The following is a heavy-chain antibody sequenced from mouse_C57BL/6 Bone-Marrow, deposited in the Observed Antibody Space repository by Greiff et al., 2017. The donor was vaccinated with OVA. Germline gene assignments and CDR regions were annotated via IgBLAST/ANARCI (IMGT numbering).Heavy chain of an antibody. D-gene: IGHD3-1*01. CDR1: GYTFTSYW. CDR3: ARSDRGGFWYVDV. V-gene: IGHV1-69*01. CDR2: IDPSDSYT. Sequence: QVQLQQPGAELVMPGASVKLSCKASGYTFTSYWMHWVKQRPGQGLEWIGEIDPSDSYTNYNQKFKGKSTLTVDKSSSTAYMQLSSLTSEDSAVYYWARSDRGGFWYVDVWGTGTTVTVSS. J-gene: IGHJ1*03.